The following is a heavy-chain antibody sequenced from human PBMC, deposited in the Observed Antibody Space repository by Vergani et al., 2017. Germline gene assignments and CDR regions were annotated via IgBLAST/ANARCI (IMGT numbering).Heavy chain of an antibody. CDR3: ARGVVVVPAAPSINYYYYGMDV. D-gene: IGHD2-2*01. J-gene: IGHJ6*02. CDR1: GGSFSTGGQS. Sequence: QVRLQESGPGLVKPSETLSLTCSVSGGSFSTGGQSWTWLRQSAGKGLEWIGRIYTSGATNYNPSLRSRVTMSVDTSKNQFSLKLSSVTAADTAVYYCARGVVVVPAAPSINYYYYGMDVWGQGTTVTVSS. CDR2: IYTSGAT. V-gene: IGHV4-61*02.